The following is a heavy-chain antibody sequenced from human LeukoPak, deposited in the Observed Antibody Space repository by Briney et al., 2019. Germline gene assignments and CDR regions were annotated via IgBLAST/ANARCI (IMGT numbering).Heavy chain of an antibody. V-gene: IGHV1-2*02. D-gene: IGHD2-2*01. Sequence: ASVKVSCKASGYTFTGYYMHWVRQAPGQGLEWMGWINPNSGDTNYAQKFQGRVTMTRDTSISTAYMELSRLRSDDTAVYYCARGGEDIVVVPAAKWGQGTLVTVSS. CDR2: INPNSGDT. CDR1: GYTFTGYY. CDR3: ARGGEDIVVVPAAK. J-gene: IGHJ4*02.